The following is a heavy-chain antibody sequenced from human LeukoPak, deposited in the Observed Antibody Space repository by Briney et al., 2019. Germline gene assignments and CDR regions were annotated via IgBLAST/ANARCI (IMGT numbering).Heavy chain of an antibody. CDR1: GFTFSSYG. J-gene: IGHJ6*04. CDR3: VKSGSSRMDV. D-gene: IGHD6-19*01. V-gene: IGHV3-23*01. Sequence: GGSLRLSCAASGFTFSSYGMSWVRQAPGKGLEWVSAISGSGGNTYYADSVKGRFTISRDNSKNTLYLRMNSLRAEDTAVYYCVKSGSSRMDVWGKGTTVTISS. CDR2: ISGSGGNT.